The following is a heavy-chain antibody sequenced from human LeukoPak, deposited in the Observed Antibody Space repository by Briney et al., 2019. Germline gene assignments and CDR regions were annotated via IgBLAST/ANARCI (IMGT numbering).Heavy chain of an antibody. J-gene: IGHJ3*02. CDR3: ARGVGNEGLTI. D-gene: IGHD1-26*01. CDR2: IDPYSGNT. CDR1: GYTFKSYA. V-gene: IGHV1-18*01. Sequence: ASVKVSCKASGYTFKSYAITWVRQPPGQGLEWMGWIDPYSGNTNYAQKFQGRLTMTTETFTSTADMEVTSLRSDDTAVYYCARGVGNEGLTIWGQGTLVTVSS.